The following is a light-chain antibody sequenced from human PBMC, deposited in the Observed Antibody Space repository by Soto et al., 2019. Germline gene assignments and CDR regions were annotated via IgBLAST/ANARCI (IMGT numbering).Light chain of an antibody. V-gene: IGKV3-20*01. Sequence: EIVLTQSPGTLSLSPGERATLSCGASQSISGSHLAWYQQKPGQAPRLLIYGASSRATDIPDRFSGSGSGADFTPTISRLEPEDFAVYYCQQYGTSITFGQGTRLEIK. CDR1: QSISGSH. J-gene: IGKJ5*01. CDR2: GAS. CDR3: QQYGTSIT.